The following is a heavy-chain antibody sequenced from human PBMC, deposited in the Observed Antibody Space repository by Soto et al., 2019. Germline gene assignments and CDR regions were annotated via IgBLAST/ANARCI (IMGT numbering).Heavy chain of an antibody. CDR3: AREGNLGRWLQPLDF. CDR1: GGSISSSNYY. Sequence: SETLSLTCTVSGGSISSSNYYWGWVRQPPGKGLEWIGNIHYNGNTKYNPSLKSRVSMSVDTSKNQFSLRLISVTAADTAKYFCAREGNLGRWLQPLDFWGQGTLVTVSS. D-gene: IGHD5-12*01. CDR2: IHYNGNT. V-gene: IGHV4-61*01. J-gene: IGHJ4*02.